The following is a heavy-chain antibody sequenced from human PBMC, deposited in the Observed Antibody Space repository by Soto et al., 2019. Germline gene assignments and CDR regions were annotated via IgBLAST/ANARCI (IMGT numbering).Heavy chain of an antibody. CDR2: IYDTGST. CDR1: GGSISSYF. Sequence: QVQLQESGPGLVKPSETLSLTCTVSGGSISSYFWTWIRQPAGKGLEWVGRIYDTGSTNYNPSLKSRVSMSVDMSKNQFSLKLSSVTAADMAVYYCARLGTNGQTLDYWGQGTLVTVSS. CDR3: ARLGTNGQTLDY. J-gene: IGHJ4*02. V-gene: IGHV4-4*07. D-gene: IGHD3-16*01.